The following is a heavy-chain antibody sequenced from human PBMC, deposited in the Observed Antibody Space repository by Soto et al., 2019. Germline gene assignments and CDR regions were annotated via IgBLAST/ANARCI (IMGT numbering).Heavy chain of an antibody. J-gene: IGHJ4*02. Sequence: QVQLVQSGAEVKWPGASVKVSCKGSGFTFSNHDMNWVRQAPGQGLEWMGWVNPNSGNTDYAQKFQGRVTRARDFFIDTVSMELANLRSEDTAVYYCARRARMGAQLWLPFDYWARGTLVTVSS. D-gene: IGHD5-18*01. CDR1: GFTFSNHD. CDR2: VNPNSGNT. CDR3: ARRARMGAQLWLPFDY. V-gene: IGHV1-8*01.